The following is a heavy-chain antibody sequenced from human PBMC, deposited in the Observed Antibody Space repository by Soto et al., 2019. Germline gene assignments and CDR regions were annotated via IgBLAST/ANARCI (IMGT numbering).Heavy chain of an antibody. CDR2: ISGSGGST. CDR3: AKDWGTRPPYGDYKHNIATFNSPNSIHV. CDR1: GFTFSSYA. Sequence: GGSLRLSCAASGFTFSSYAMSWVRQAPGKGLEWVSAISGSGGSTYYADSVKGWFTISRDNSKNTLYLQMNSLRAEDTAVYYCAKDWGTRPPYGDYKHNIATFNSPNSIHVCGTALTVTGSS. D-gene: IGHD4-17*01. V-gene: IGHV3-23*01. J-gene: IGHJ6*04.